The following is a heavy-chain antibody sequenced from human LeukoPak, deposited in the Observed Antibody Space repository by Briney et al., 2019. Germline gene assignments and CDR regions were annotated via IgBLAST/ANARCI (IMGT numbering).Heavy chain of an antibody. J-gene: IGHJ4*02. D-gene: IGHD3-3*01. CDR1: GFTFSSYA. Sequence: GGSLRLSCAASGFTFSSYAMSWVRQAPGKGLEWVSAISGSGGSTYYADSVKGRFTISRDNSKNTLYLQMNSLRAEDTAVYYCAKDQYYDFWSGYGLFDYWGQGTLVTVSS. CDR3: AKDQYYDFWSGYGLFDY. CDR2: ISGSGGST. V-gene: IGHV3-23*01.